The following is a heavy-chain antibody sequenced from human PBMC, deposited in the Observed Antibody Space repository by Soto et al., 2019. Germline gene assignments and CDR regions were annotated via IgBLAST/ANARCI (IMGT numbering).Heavy chain of an antibody. V-gene: IGHV1-3*01. CDR2: INAGNGNT. J-gene: IGHJ6*02. Sequence: ASVKVSCKASGYTFTSYAMHWVRQAPGQRLEWMGWINAGNGNTKYSQKFQGRVTITRGTSASTAYMELSSLRSEDTAVYYCARGFWSGSYSGGLGMDVWGQGSTVTVSS. D-gene: IGHD3-3*01. CDR1: GYTFTSYA. CDR3: ARGFWSGSYSGGLGMDV.